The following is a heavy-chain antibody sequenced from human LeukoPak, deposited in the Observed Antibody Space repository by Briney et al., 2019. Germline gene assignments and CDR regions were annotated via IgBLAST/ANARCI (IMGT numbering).Heavy chain of an antibody. J-gene: IGHJ6*02. Sequence: GGSLRLSCAASGFTFSSYWIHWVRHAPGKGLVWVSRINSDGSSTSYADSVKGRFTISRDNAKNSLYLQMNSLRAEDTAVCYCVREEGMDVWGQGTTVTVSS. CDR2: INSDGSST. CDR3: VREEGMDV. V-gene: IGHV3-74*01. CDR1: GFTFSSYW.